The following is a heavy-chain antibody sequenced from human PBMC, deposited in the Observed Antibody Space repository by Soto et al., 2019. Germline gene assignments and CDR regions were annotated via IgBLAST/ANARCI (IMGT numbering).Heavy chain of an antibody. CDR2: IYYSGST. CDR3: ERDIMGTIYYYSGMDV. V-gene: IGHV4-59*01. Sequence: QVQLQESGPGLVKPSETRSLTCTVSGGSICSYYWSWIRQPPGKGLEWIGYIYYSGSTNYNPSLKSRVTISVATYKNQVSLKLSSVTAADTAVYYCERDIMGTIYYYSGMDVWGQETTVTVS. J-gene: IGHJ6*02. CDR1: GGSICSYY. D-gene: IGHD2-8*01.